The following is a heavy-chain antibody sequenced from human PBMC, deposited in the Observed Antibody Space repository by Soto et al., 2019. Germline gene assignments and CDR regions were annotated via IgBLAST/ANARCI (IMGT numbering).Heavy chain of an antibody. CDR2: ISYDGNRI. CDR1: GFTFSSYS. CDR3: ARGLVVTAKGWFDL. J-gene: IGHJ5*02. Sequence: QQQLVESGGGVVQPGESLRLSCAASGFTFSSYSMNWVRQSPGKGVEWVAVISYDGNRIYYAESVKGRFTISRDNAKNTMFLQMSGLRPEDTAVYYCARGLVVTAKGWFDLWGQGTQVTVAS. V-gene: IGHV3-30-3*02. D-gene: IGHD2-21*02.